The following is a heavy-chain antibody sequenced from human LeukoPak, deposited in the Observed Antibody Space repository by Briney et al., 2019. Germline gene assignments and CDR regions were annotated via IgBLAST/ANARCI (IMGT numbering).Heavy chain of an antibody. D-gene: IGHD6-19*01. CDR2: IKEDGSEK. V-gene: IGHV3-7*03. CDR1: GFTFSSYW. Sequence: GGSLRLSCAASGFTFSSYWMSWVRQAPGKGLEWVANIKEDGSEKHYVDSVKGRFTISRDDAKNSLYLQMNSLRAEDTAVYYCARGEVSPRLVGYWGQGTLVTVSS. CDR3: ARGEVSPRLVGY. J-gene: IGHJ4*02.